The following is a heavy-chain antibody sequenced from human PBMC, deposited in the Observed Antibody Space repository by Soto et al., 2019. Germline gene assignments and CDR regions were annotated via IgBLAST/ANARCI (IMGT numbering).Heavy chain of an antibody. CDR3: ATLPPRIVVVVLPIPT. CDR2: IYHTGST. CDR1: GASISSTNW. Sequence: QVQLQESGPRLVKPSGTLSLTCAVSGASISSTNWWTWVRQPPGKGLEWIGEIYHTGSTKYNPSLKSRVTILLDKSNNQFSLNLSSVTAADTAVYYCATLPPRIVVVVLPIPTWGQGTLVTVSS. V-gene: IGHV4-4*02. J-gene: IGHJ4*02. D-gene: IGHD2-15*01.